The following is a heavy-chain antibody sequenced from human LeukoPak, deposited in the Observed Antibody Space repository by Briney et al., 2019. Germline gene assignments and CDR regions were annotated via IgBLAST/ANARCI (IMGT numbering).Heavy chain of an antibody. Sequence: PGGSLRLSCAATGFIFSSYGMHWVRQAPGKGLEGVAFIRYDGNYKYYADSVKGRFTISRDNSKNTLDLQMNSLRAEDTAVYYCARVFSISEYYYMDVWGKGTTVTVSS. CDR2: IRYDGNYK. CDR1: GFIFSSYG. D-gene: IGHD6-6*01. V-gene: IGHV3-30*02. CDR3: ARVFSISEYYYMDV. J-gene: IGHJ6*03.